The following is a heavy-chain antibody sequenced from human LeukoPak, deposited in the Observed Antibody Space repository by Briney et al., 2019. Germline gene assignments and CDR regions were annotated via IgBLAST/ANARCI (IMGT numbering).Heavy chain of an antibody. J-gene: IGHJ5*02. CDR3: ARRYGSGTEWFDP. CDR2: IYYSGNT. Sequence: PSETLSLTCTVSGASISSGSYYWRWIRQHPGKGLEWIAYIYYSGNTYYNPSLESRVTISVDTSKNQCSLKLSSVTAADTAVYYGARRYGSGTEWFDPWGQGTLVTVSS. V-gene: IGHV4-31*03. D-gene: IGHD3-10*01. CDR1: GASISSGSYY.